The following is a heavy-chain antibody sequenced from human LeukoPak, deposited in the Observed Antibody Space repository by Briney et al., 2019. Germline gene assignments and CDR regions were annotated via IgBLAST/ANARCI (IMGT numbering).Heavy chain of an antibody. J-gene: IGHJ5*02. Sequence: PGASVKVSCKASGYTFTSYGISWVRQAPGQGLEWMGRISAYNGNTNYAQKLQGRVTMTTDTSTSTACLELRRLSSDDTAVYYCAREEWGANRGVDAMANFSHDPRGQATLVTVSS. V-gene: IGHV1-18*04. CDR1: GYTFTSYG. D-gene: IGHD1-26*01. CDR3: AREEWGANRGVDAMANFSHDP. CDR2: ISAYNGNT.